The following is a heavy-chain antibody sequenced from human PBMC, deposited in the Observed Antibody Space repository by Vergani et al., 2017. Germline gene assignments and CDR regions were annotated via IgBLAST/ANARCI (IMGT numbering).Heavy chain of an antibody. J-gene: IGHJ6*02. Sequence: QVQLQESGPGLVKPSETLSLTCTVSGGSISSYYWSWIRQPPGKGLEWIGYIYYSGSTNYNPFLKSRVTISVDTSKNQFSLKLSSVTAADTAVYYCARERDYYGSVTYGMDVWGQGTTVTVSS. CDR1: GGSISSYY. V-gene: IGHV4-59*01. CDR3: ARERDYYGSVTYGMDV. CDR2: IYYSGST. D-gene: IGHD3-10*01.